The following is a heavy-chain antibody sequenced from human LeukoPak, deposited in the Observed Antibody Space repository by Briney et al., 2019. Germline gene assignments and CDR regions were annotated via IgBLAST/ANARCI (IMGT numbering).Heavy chain of an antibody. CDR3: AKGYCSGGSCYYFDY. Sequence: GGSLRLSCAASGFTFDDYAMHWVRQAPGKGLEWVSLITGDGGSTYYADSMKGRFTISRENSKNSLYLQMNGLRTEDTALYYCAKGYCSGGSCYYFDYWGQGTLVTVSS. CDR1: GFTFDDYA. J-gene: IGHJ4*02. CDR2: ITGDGGST. V-gene: IGHV3-43*02. D-gene: IGHD2-15*01.